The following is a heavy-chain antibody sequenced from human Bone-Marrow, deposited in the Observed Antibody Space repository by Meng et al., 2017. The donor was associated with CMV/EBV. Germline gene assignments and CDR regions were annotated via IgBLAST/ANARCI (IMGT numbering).Heavy chain of an antibody. CDR1: GGSVSSGSYY. V-gene: IGHV4-61*01. CDR2: IYYSGST. Sequence: SETLSLTCTVSGGSVSSGSYYWSWIRQPPGKGLEWIGYIYYSGSTNYNPSLKSRVTISVDTSKNQFSLKLSSVTAADTAVYYCARGGQSGIVVVPAALKFDYWGQGKLVNVAS. CDR3: ARGGQSGIVVVPAALKFDY. D-gene: IGHD2-2*01. J-gene: IGHJ4*02.